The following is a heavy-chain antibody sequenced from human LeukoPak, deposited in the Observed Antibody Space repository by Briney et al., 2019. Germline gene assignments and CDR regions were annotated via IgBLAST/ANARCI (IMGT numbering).Heavy chain of an antibody. CDR3: AKGVVLRFLEWPGPGMVV. CDR1: GFTISSYA. V-gene: IGHV3-23*01. Sequence: PSGSLTLTCAASGFTISSYALSWVRQGQGQELVWVSVLSGSGGSTYYAEYVKGRFTISRDNSKNRLYLQMNSLRAEDTAVYCCAKGVVLRFLEWPGPGMVVWGQGGTVTVCS. CDR2: LSGSGGST. J-gene: IGHJ6*02. D-gene: IGHD3-3*01.